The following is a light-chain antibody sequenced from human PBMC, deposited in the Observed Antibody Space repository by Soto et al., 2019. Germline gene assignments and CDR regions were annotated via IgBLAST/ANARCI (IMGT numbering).Light chain of an antibody. Sequence: QSVLTQSSSASASLGSSVKLTCTLSSWHSSYIIAWHQQQPGKAPRYLMKLEGSGSSNKGSGLPDRFSGSTSGADRYLTISNLQFEDEADYYCETWDFNTRVFGGGTKLTVL. CDR1: SWHSSYI. V-gene: IGLV4-60*02. CDR2: LEGSGSS. J-gene: IGLJ3*02. CDR3: ETWDFNTRV.